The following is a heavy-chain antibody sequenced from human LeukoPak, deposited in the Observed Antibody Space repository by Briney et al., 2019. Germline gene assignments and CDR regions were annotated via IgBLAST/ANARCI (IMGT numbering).Heavy chain of an antibody. D-gene: IGHD3-16*01. CDR2: ISYDGTNK. CDR3: ARELNGYGYYFFDY. J-gene: IGHJ4*02. CDR1: GFTFSSYG. V-gene: IGHV3-30*03. Sequence: GRSLRLSCVASGFTFSSYGMHWVRQAPGKGLQWVALISYDGTNKYYADSVKGRFTISRDKSKNTLYLQMNSLRAEDTAVYYCARELNGYGYYFFDYWGPGTLVTVSS.